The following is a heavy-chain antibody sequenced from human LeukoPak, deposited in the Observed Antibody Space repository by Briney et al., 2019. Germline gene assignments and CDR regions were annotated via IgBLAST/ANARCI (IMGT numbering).Heavy chain of an antibody. Sequence: PGGSLRLSCAASGFTFSSYAMHWVRQALGKGLEWVAVISYDGSNKYYADSVKGRFTISRDNSKNTLYLQMNSLRAEDTAEYYCAREKAYTYSAVFDYWGQGILVTVSS. V-gene: IGHV3-30-3*01. CDR2: ISYDGSNK. D-gene: IGHD1-14*01. CDR3: AREKAYTYSAVFDY. J-gene: IGHJ4*02. CDR1: GFTFSSYA.